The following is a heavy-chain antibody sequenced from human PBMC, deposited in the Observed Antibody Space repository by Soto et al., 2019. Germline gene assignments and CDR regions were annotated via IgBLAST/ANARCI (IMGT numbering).Heavy chain of an antibody. J-gene: IGHJ6*02. Sequence: QVQLVESGGGLVKPGGSLRLSCAASGFTFSDHYMSWIRQAPGKGLEWVSYISSSSSYTNYADSGKGRFTISRDNAKNSLYLEMNSLRAEDTVVYYCARDLPGYSGYDPNYYYYGMDVWGQGTTVTVSS. CDR1: GFTFSDHY. V-gene: IGHV3-11*05. CDR3: ARDLPGYSGYDPNYYYYGMDV. CDR2: ISSSSSYT. D-gene: IGHD5-12*01.